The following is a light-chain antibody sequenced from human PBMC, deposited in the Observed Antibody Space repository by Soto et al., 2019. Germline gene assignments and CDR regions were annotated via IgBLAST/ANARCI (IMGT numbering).Light chain of an antibody. Sequence: SYELTQPPSVSGAPGQTVRITCGGNNIGSKSVHWYQQKPRQAPVLAVYVDSDRPSRSPARFSGCNSCNTATLTISSVEAGDEADYYCQVWDSSSDHHGVFGGGTKVTVL. V-gene: IGLV3-21*02. CDR1: NIGSKS. J-gene: IGLJ3*02. CDR3: QVWDSSSDHHGV. CDR2: VDS.